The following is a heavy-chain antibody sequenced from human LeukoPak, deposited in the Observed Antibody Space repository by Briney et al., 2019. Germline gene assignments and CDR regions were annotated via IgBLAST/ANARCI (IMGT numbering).Heavy chain of an antibody. V-gene: IGHV4-4*02. CDR2: IYHDRTT. CDR1: GDSITAPKW. Sequence: PSETLSLTCTVSGDSITAPKWWSWVRQAPGEGLEWIGEIYHDRTTSFNPSLKSRLTISVDKSANQFFLNLNSGSATDTAVYYCVGRGLYGGTWLFEYWGQGALVTVSS. J-gene: IGHJ4*02. D-gene: IGHD2-8*01. CDR3: VGRGLYGGTWLFEY.